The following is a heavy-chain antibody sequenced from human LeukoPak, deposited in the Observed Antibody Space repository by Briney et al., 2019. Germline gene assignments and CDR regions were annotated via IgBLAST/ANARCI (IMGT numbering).Heavy chain of an antibody. CDR3: ARVNPFKYYYDSSGPKNYYYYYMDV. CDR1: GYTFTGDY. D-gene: IGHD3-22*01. CDR2: INPNSGGT. J-gene: IGHJ6*03. V-gene: IGHV1-2*02. Sequence: ASVKVSCKASGYTFTGDYMHWVRQAPGEGLEWMVWINPNSGGTNYAQKFQGRVTMTRDTSISTAYMELSRLRSDDTAVYYCARVNPFKYYYDSSGPKNYYYYYMDVWGKGTTVTVSS.